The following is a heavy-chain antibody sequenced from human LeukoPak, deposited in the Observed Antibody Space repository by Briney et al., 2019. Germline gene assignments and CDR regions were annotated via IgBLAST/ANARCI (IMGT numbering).Heavy chain of an antibody. CDR3: ARRKLGIAVAGFDY. D-gene: IGHD6-19*01. CDR2: IIAIFGTA. Sequence: SVKVSRKASGGTFSSYAISWVRQAPGQGLEWMGGIIAIFGTANYAQKFQGRVTITTDESTSTAYMELSSLRSEDTAVYYCARRKLGIAVAGFDYWGQGTLVTVSS. J-gene: IGHJ4*02. V-gene: IGHV1-69*05. CDR1: GGTFSSYA.